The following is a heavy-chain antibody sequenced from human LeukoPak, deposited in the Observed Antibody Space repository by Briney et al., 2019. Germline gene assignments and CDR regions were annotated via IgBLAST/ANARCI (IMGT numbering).Heavy chain of an antibody. D-gene: IGHD3-10*01. Sequence: ASVKVSCKTSGYTFTGYYMHWVRQAPGQGLEWMGWINPNSGGTNYAQKFQGRVTMTRDTSISTAYMELSRLRSDDTAVYYCARGMVRGVIKHYYYYYMDVWGKGTTVTVSS. CDR3: ARGMVRGVIKHYYYYYMDV. CDR2: INPNSGGT. CDR1: GYTFTGYY. J-gene: IGHJ6*03. V-gene: IGHV1-2*02.